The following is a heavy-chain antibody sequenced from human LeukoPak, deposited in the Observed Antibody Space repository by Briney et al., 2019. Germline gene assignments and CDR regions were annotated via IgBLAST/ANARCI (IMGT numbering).Heavy chain of an antibody. CDR1: GFTFSSYW. CDR2: IKQDGSEK. CDR3: ARDLYEDIVVVPAGFSP. V-gene: IGHV3-7*01. D-gene: IGHD2-2*01. J-gene: IGHJ5*02. Sequence: GGSLRLSCAASGFTFSSYWMSWVRQAPGKGLEWVANIKQDGSEKYYVDSVKGRFTISSDNAKNSLYLQMNSLRAEDTAVYYCARDLYEDIVVVPAGFSPWGQGTLVTVSS.